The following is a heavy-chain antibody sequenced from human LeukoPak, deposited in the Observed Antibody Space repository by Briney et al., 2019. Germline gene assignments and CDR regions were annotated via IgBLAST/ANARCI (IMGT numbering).Heavy chain of an antibody. CDR1: GYTFTGYY. V-gene: IGHV1-2*02. D-gene: IGHD2-2*01. CDR3: ARAVGVVVPAAMGY. J-gene: IGHJ4*02. Sequence: ASVKVSRKASGYTFTGYYMHWVRQAPGQGLEWMGWINPNSGGTNYAQKFQGRVTMTRDTSISTAYMELSRLRSDDTAVYYCARAVGVVVPAAMGYWGQGTLVTVSS. CDR2: INPNSGGT.